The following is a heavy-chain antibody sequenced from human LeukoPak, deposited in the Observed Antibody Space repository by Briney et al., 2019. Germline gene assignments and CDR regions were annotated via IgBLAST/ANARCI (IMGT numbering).Heavy chain of an antibody. V-gene: IGHV3-33*03. Sequence: GRSLRLSCAASGFTFSSYGMHWVRQAPGKGLEWVAVIWYDGSNKYYADSVKGRFTISRDNAKNSLYLQMNSLRAEDTALYYCAKDIIVVGPAGITGEYYYYYYMDVWGKGTTVTVSS. CDR3: AKDIIVVGPAGITGEYYYYYYMDV. D-gene: IGHD2-2*01. CDR2: IWYDGSNK. CDR1: GFTFSSYG. J-gene: IGHJ6*03.